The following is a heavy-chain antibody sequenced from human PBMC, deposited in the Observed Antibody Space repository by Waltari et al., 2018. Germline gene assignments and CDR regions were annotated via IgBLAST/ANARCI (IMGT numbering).Heavy chain of an antibody. D-gene: IGHD6-19*01. CDR2: IRSKAYGGTT. J-gene: IGHJ4*02. CDR1: GFTFGDYA. V-gene: IGHV3-49*03. CDR3: TRAVAVAAPFDY. Sequence: EVQLVESGGGLVQPGRSLRLSCTASGFTFGDYAMSWFRQAPGTGLEWVGFIRSKAYGGTTEYAASVKGRFTISRDDSKSIAYLQMNSLKTEDTAVYYCTRAVAVAAPFDYWGQGTLVTVSS.